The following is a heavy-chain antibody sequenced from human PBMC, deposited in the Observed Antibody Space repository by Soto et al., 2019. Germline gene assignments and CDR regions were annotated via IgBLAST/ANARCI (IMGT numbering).Heavy chain of an antibody. CDR3: ASGGIVATGVADSSFEY. J-gene: IGHJ4*02. CDR1: GYTFTGYY. V-gene: IGHV1-2*04. CDR2: INPNSGGT. D-gene: IGHD5-12*01. Sequence: QVQLVQSGAEVKKPGASVKVSCKASGYTFTGYYMHWVRQAPGQGLEWMGWINPNSGGTNYAQKFQGWVTMTRDTATSTAYMELSRLRSDDTAVYYWASGGIVATGVADSSFEYWGQGTLVTVSS.